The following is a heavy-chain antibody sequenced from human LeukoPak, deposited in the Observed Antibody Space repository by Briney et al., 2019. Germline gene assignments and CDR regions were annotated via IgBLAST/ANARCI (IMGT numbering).Heavy chain of an antibody. J-gene: IGHJ5*02. CDR1: GYSFTSYW. CDR3: ARRDACSGGSCQYNWFDP. Sequence: GESLKISCKGSGYSFTSYWIGWVRQMSGKGLEWMGIIYPGDSDTRYSPSFQGQVTISADKSISTAYLQWSSLKASDTAMYYCARRDACSGGSCQYNWFDPWGQGTLVTVSS. CDR2: IYPGDSDT. D-gene: IGHD2-15*01. V-gene: IGHV5-51*01.